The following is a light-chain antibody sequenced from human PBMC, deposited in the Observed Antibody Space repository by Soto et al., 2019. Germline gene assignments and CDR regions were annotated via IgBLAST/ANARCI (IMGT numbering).Light chain of an antibody. J-gene: IGKJ2*01. Sequence: EIVSTQSPGTLSLSPGERATLSCRASQSVSSSYLAWYQQTPGQAPRLLIYGASSRATGIPDRFSGSGSGTDFTLTISRLEPDDFAVYYCHLYGSSPPRTFGQGTELEI. V-gene: IGKV3-20*01. CDR1: QSVSSSY. CDR3: HLYGSSPPRT. CDR2: GAS.